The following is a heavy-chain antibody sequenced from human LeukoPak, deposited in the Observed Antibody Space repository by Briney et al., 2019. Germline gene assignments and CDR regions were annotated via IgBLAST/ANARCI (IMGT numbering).Heavy chain of an antibody. J-gene: IGHJ4*02. D-gene: IGHD2-8*01. CDR1: GGTISSSTCY. Sequence: SETLSLTGIVSGGTISSSTCYWRWIRQPPGKGLEWIGSIYYSGSTYYNPSLKSRVTISVDTSRTQFSLNLSSVNAADTAVYYCARIQYTTNGVCYNYFEYWGQGTLVTVSS. V-gene: IGHV4-39*01. CDR3: ARIQYTTNGVCYNYFEY. CDR2: IYYSGST.